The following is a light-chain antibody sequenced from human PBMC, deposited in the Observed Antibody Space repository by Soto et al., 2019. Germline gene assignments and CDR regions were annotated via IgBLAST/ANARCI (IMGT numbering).Light chain of an antibody. CDR2: EVI. CDR1: DSDVGGYNY. CDR3: SSYTSSSTLV. J-gene: IGLJ3*02. Sequence: QSVLTQPASVSGSPGQSITISCTGTDSDVGGYNYVSWYQQHPGKAPKLMIYEVINRPSGVSNRFSGSKSANTASLTISGLQAEDEDDYYCSSYTSSSTLVFGGGTKLTVL. V-gene: IGLV2-14*03.